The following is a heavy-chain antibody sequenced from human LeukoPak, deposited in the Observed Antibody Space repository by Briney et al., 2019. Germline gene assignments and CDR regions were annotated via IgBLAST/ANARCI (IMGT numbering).Heavy chain of an antibody. CDR2: IYYSGST. J-gene: IGHJ3*02. V-gene: IGHV4-59*01. D-gene: IGHD5-18*01. CDR1: GGSISSYY. Sequence: PSETLSLTCTVSGGSISSYYWSWIRQPPGKGLEWNGYIYYSGSTNYSPSLKSRVTISVDTSKNQFSLKLSSVTATDTAVYYCARSEYSYGADAFDIWGQGTMVTVSS. CDR3: ARSEYSYGADAFDI.